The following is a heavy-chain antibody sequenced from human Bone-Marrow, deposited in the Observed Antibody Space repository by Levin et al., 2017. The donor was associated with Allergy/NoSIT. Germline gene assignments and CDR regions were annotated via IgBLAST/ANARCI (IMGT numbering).Heavy chain of an antibody. J-gene: IGHJ4*02. CDR3: ARDVGWLRETGPQRIY. D-gene: IGHD5-12*01. CDR1: GFTFSSYA. Sequence: GGSLRLSCAASGFTFSSYAMHWVRQAPGKGLEWVAVISYDGSNKYYADSVKGRFTISRDNSKNTLYLQMNSLRAEDTAVYYCARDVGWLRETGPQRIYWGQGTLVTVSS. CDR2: ISYDGSNK. V-gene: IGHV3-30-3*01.